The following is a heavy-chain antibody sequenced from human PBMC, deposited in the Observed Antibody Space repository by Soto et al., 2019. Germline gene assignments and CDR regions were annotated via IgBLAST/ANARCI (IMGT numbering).Heavy chain of an antibody. J-gene: IGHJ6*02. CDR1: GYTFTSYA. Sequence: ASVKVSCKASGYTFTSYAMHCVRQAPGQRLEWMGWINAGNGNTKYSQKFQGRVTITRDTSASTAYMELSSLRSEDTAVYYCARDLEAVAGTGEYYYGMDVWGQGTTVTVSS. CDR3: ARDLEAVAGTGEYYYGMDV. D-gene: IGHD6-19*01. V-gene: IGHV1-3*01. CDR2: INAGNGNT.